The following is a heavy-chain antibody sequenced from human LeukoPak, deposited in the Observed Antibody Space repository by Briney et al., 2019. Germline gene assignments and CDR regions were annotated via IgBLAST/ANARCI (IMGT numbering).Heavy chain of an antibody. J-gene: IGHJ4*02. CDR1: GGSISTYY. CDR3: ARRVATKPKYGFDS. Sequence: PSEPLSLTCTVSGGSISTYYWTWIRQSPGRGLEWIGFIYYSGITKYNPSLESRVTISLDASKNQFSLRLSSVTAADTAVYYCARRVATKPKYGFDSWGQGTLVTVSS. D-gene: IGHD5-24*01. V-gene: IGHV4-59*08. CDR2: IYYSGIT.